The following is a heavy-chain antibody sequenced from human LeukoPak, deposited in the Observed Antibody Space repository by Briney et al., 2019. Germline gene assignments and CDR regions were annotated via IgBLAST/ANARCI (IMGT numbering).Heavy chain of an antibody. CDR2: ISSSSSIV. D-gene: IGHD6-13*01. V-gene: IGHV3-48*04. Sequence: PGGSLRLSCVASGFTFSSYSMNWVRQAPGKGLEWVSYISSSSSIVYYAESVKGRFTISRDNAKKSLYLQMNSLRAEDTAVYYCARDHISPAGSLSSWFDPWGQGTLVTVSS. CDR3: ARDHISPAGSLSSWFDP. J-gene: IGHJ5*02. CDR1: GFTFSSYS.